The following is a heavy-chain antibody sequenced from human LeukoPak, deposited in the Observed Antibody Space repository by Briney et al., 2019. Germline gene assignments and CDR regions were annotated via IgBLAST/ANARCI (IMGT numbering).Heavy chain of an antibody. CDR3: AREGFGEIGGFYYYYYGMDV. D-gene: IGHD3-10*01. Sequence: GGSLRLSCAASGFTFSSYWMSWVRQAPGKGLEWVANIKQDGSEKYYVDSVKGRFTISRDNAKNSLYLQMNSLRAEDTAVYYCAREGFGEIGGFYYYYYGMDVWGQGTTVTVSS. V-gene: IGHV3-7*01. CDR1: GFTFSSYW. J-gene: IGHJ6*02. CDR2: IKQDGSEK.